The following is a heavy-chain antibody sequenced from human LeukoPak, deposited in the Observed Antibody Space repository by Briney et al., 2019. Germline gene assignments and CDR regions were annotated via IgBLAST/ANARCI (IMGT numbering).Heavy chain of an antibody. D-gene: IGHD3-16*01. V-gene: IGHV1-69*05. CDR3: ARGRRGLRLFNWFDP. J-gene: IGHJ5*02. CDR1: GGTFSSYA. Sequence: SVKVSCKASGGTFSSYAISWVRQAPGQGLEWMGGIIPIFGTANYAQKFQGRVTITTDESTSTAYMGLSSLRSEDTAVYYCARGRRGLRLFNWFDPWGQGTLVTVSS. CDR2: IIPIFGTA.